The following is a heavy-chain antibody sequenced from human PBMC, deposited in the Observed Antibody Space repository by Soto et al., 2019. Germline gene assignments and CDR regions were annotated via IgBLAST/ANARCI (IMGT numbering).Heavy chain of an antibody. CDR2: IYKSATT. D-gene: IGHD1-20*01. CDR3: DSWRYFLTGRCLSTLFDS. CDR1: GETLTNLDYF. J-gene: IGHJ6*01. Sequence: KLPLTYCGSGETLTNLDYFGSWIRLPQKQALEYIGYIYKSATTYYNPSFESRVAISVDTSKSQFSLNVTSVTAADTAVYFCDSWRYFLTGRCLSTLFDSWG. V-gene: IGHV4-30-4*01.